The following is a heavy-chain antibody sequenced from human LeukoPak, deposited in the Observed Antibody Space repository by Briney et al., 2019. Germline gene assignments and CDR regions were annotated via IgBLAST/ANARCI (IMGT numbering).Heavy chain of an antibody. V-gene: IGHV3-23*01. CDR2: ISGSGGST. D-gene: IGHD6-6*01. J-gene: IGHJ4*02. CDR3: AKRLEYSSSSGSF. Sequence: GGSLRLSCAASGFTFSSYAMSWVRQAPGKGLECVSAISGSGGSTYYADSVKGRFTISRDNSKNTLYLQMTSLRAEDRAVYYCAKRLEYSSSSGSFWGQGTLVTVSS. CDR1: GFTFSSYA.